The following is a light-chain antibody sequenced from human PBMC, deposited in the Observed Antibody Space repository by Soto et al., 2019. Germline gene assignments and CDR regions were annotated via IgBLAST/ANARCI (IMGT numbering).Light chain of an antibody. Sequence: EIVLTQSPGTLSLSPGERATLSCRASQSVSSSYLAWYQQKTGQAPRLLIYGASNRASGISDRFSGSGSGTDFTLTISRLEPEDFAVYYCQQYGTSPLFTFGPGTTVDLK. CDR3: QQYGTSPLFT. J-gene: IGKJ3*01. V-gene: IGKV3-20*01. CDR2: GAS. CDR1: QSVSSSY.